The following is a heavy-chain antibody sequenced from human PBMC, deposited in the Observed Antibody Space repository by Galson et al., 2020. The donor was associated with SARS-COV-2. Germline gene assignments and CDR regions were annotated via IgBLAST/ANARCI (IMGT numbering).Heavy chain of an antibody. CDR1: GGFIGSGNFY. CDR3: ARSVGGYTNWFDS. D-gene: IGHD6-13*01. J-gene: IGHJ5*01. CDR2: IHYTGTT. V-gene: IGHV4-31*03. Sequence: SETLSLTCTVSGGFIGSGNFYWGWIRQHPGKGLEWIGYIHYTGTTYYNPSLKSRVGISVETYESQFSLNLNSVTAADTAGYYWARSVGGYTNWFDSWGPGTLVTVSS.